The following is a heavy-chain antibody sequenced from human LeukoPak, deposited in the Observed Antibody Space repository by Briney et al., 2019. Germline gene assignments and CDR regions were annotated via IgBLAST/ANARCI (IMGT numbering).Heavy chain of an antibody. CDR1: GGTFSSYS. Sequence: SVKVSCKASGGTFSSYSISWVRQAPGQGLEWMGGIMPISGTTNYAQKFQGRVTIIADESTSTAYMELSRLRSDDTAVYYCAGSGSSRNWFDPWGQGTLVTVSS. CDR2: IMPISGTT. CDR3: AGSGSSRNWFDP. D-gene: IGHD1-26*01. J-gene: IGHJ5*02. V-gene: IGHV1-69*01.